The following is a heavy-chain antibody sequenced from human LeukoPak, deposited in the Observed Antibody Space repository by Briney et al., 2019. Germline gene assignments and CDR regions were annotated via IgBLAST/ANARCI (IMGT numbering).Heavy chain of an antibody. CDR2: INPRDGST. V-gene: IGHV1-46*01. D-gene: IGHD6-6*01. J-gene: IGHJ6*02. Sequence: ASVKVSCKASGYTFTNYYMHWVRQAPGQGLEWMGIINPRDGSTSYAQKFQGRVTMTRDTSTSTVYMELSSLRSEDTAISYCARDLPQYNSSSYSYYYGMDVWGRGTTVTVSS. CDR1: GYTFTNYY. CDR3: ARDLPQYNSSSYSYYYGMDV.